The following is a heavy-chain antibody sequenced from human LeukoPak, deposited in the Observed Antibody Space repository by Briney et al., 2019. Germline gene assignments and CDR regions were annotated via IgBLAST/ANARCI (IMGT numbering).Heavy chain of an antibody. CDR1: GGSISSGGYY. CDR3: ANYGSGSYRFDP. J-gene: IGHJ5*02. V-gene: IGHV4-31*03. CDR2: IHHSGST. D-gene: IGHD3-10*01. Sequence: PSETLSLSCTVSGGSISSGGYYWSWIRQHPGKGLEWIGYIHHSGSTYYNPSLKSRLIISLDTSKNQFSLKLNSVTAADTAVYYCANYGSGSYRFDPWGQGTLVTVSS.